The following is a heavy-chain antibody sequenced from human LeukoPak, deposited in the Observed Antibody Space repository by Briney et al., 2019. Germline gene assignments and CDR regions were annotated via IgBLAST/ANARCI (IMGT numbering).Heavy chain of an antibody. J-gene: IGHJ6*02. CDR1: GFTFSSYW. D-gene: IGHD6-13*01. CDR2: IKQEGSEK. CDR3: ARDGDWAAAAGIGWFKYYYGMDV. V-gene: IGHV3-7*04. Sequence: GGSLRLSCAASGFTFSSYWMSWVRQAPGKGLEWVANIKQEGSEKYYVDSVKGRFTISRDNAKNSLYLQMNSLRAEDTAVYYCARDGDWAAAAGIGWFKYYYGMDVWGQGTTVTVSS.